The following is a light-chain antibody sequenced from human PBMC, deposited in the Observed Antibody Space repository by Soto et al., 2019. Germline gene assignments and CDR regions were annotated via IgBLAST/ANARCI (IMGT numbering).Light chain of an antibody. V-gene: IGLV4-69*01. Sequence: QAVLTQSPSASASLGASVKLTCTLSSGHSSYAIAWHQQQPEKGPRYLMKLNSDGSHSKGDGIPDRFSGSSSGAERYLTISSLQSEDGADYYCQTWGTGSWVFGGGTQLTVL. CDR1: SGHSSYA. CDR2: LNSDGSH. J-gene: IGLJ3*02. CDR3: QTWGTGSWV.